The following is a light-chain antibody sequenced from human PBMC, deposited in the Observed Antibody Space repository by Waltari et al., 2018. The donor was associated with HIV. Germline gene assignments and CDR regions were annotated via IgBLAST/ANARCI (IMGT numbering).Light chain of an antibody. CDR2: EVS. CDR3: SSETSGSTRV. V-gene: IGLV2-14*03. Sequence: SALPQPASVAGSLGHSLPLPCTGTSRDVRLYIYASYNQQHNSGKAPRLIIFEVSSRASGVSNRCSGSKSGVTASLTSSGLQADDEADYYCSSETSGSTRVFGGGTKLTVL. J-gene: IGLJ3*02. CDR1: SRDVRLYIY.